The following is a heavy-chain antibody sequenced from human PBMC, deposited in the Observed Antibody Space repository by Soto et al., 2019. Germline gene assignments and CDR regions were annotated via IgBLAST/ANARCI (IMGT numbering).Heavy chain of an antibody. CDR2: MYTGGST. CDR3: ARGDGDYYDGNGYLGRH. D-gene: IGHD3-22*01. V-gene: IGHV3-66*01. Sequence: GWSLGLSCAASGVTVCRNYMNGVRQDPGKGLEWVSIMYTGGSTLYADSVKGRFTVSRDNARNTLYLQMNSLRAEDTAVYFCARGDGDYYDGNGYLGRHWGQGTLVTVSS. CDR1: GVTVCRNY. J-gene: IGHJ4*02.